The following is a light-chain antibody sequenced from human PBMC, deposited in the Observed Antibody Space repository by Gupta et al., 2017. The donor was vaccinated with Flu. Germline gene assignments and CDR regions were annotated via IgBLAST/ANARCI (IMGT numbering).Light chain of an antibody. Sequence: EIVLTQSPGTLSLSPGERATLSCRASQSISRNYLAWYQHKPGQAPRLLVYGASNRATGITERFSGSASGTDFTLTISRLEPEDFAVYYCQQYDVSPPWTFDQGTKVEIK. V-gene: IGKV3-20*01. J-gene: IGKJ1*01. CDR3: QQYDVSPPWT. CDR1: QSISRNY. CDR2: GAS.